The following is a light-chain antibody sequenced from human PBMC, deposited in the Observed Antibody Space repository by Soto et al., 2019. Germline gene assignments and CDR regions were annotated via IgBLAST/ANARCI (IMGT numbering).Light chain of an antibody. J-gene: IGKJ5*01. CDR3: QHYLNYPIT. V-gene: IGKV1-9*01. CDR2: AAS. CDR1: QGISSY. Sequence: IQLTQSPSFLSSSVGDRVPISCRASQGISSYLAWYKQKPGKAPKLLSYAASTLQRGVPSRVRGSGSGTEFTLTVSSLQPEDFATYYCQHYLNYPITFGQGTRLEI.